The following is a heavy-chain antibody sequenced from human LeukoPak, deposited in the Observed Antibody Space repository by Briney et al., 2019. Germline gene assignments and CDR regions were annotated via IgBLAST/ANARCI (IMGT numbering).Heavy chain of an antibody. V-gene: IGHV1-2*02. CDR2: INPNSGGT. CDR1: GYTFTGYY. Sequence: ASVKVSCKASGYTFTGYYMHWVRQAPGQGLEWMGWINPNSGGTNYAQKLQGRVTMTTDTSTSTAYMELRSLRSDDTAVYYCARVTYYYDSSGYYPSFGFDYWGQGTLVTVSS. D-gene: IGHD3-22*01. CDR3: ARVTYYYDSSGYYPSFGFDY. J-gene: IGHJ4*02.